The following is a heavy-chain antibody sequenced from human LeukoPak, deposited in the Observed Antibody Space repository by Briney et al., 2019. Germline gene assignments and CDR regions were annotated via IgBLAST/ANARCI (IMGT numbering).Heavy chain of an antibody. CDR1: GGSISSYY. CDR3: ARDRTERIFDL. J-gene: IGHJ2*01. Sequence: SETLSLTCTVSGGSISSYYWSWLRQPPGKRLEWIGYIYYSGSTNYNPSLKSRVTISVDTSKNQFSLKLSSVTAADTAVYYCARDRTERIFDLWGRGTLVTVSS. CDR2: IYYSGST. D-gene: IGHD1-26*01. V-gene: IGHV4-59*01.